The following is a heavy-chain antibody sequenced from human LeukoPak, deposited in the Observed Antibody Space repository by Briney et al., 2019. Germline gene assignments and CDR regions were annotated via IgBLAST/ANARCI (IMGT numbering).Heavy chain of an antibody. CDR2: INQDGSKI. V-gene: IGHV3-7*04. CDR3: ARAWAGSASY. Sequence: GGSLRLSCAAPGFTLSNYWMAWVRQAPGKGLEWVANINQDGSKIYYADSMTGRFTISRDTAKNSLYLQMNSLRVEDTAVYYCARAWAGSASYWGQGTLVTVSS. J-gene: IGHJ4*02. CDR1: GFTLSNYW. D-gene: IGHD6-19*01.